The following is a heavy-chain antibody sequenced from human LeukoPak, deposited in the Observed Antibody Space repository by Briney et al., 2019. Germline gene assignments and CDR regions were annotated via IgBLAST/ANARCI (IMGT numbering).Heavy chain of an antibody. CDR1: GGSISSGSYY. V-gene: IGHV4-61*02. CDR2: IYTSGST. J-gene: IGHJ4*02. D-gene: IGHD6-19*01. Sequence: SETLSLTCTVSGGSISSGSYYWSWIRQPAGKGLEWIGRIYTSGSTNYNPSLKSRVTISVDTSKNQFSLKLSSVTAADTAVYYCAREGIAVAGSPFDYWGQGTLVTVSS. CDR3: AREGIAVAGSPFDY.